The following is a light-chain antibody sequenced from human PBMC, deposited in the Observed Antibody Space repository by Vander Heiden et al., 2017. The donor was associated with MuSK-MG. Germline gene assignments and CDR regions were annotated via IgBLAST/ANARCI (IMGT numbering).Light chain of an antibody. V-gene: IGKV1-39*01. J-gene: IGKJ1*01. CDR2: AAS. CDR1: QSISSY. Sequence: DIQMTQSPSSLSASVGDRVTITCRASQSISSYLNWYQQKPGKAPKLLIYAASSLQSGVPSRFSGSGSGTDFTLTSSRLQPEDFATYYWQQSYSTQAFGQGTKVEIK. CDR3: QQSYSTQA.